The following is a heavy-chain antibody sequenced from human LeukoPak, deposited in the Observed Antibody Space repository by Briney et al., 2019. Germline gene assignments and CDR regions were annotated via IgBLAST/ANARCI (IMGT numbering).Heavy chain of an antibody. CDR2: IIPIFGTA. Sequence: GASVTVSCKASGGTFSSYAISWVRQAPGQGLEWMGGIIPIFGTANYAQKFQGRVTITADESTSTAYMELSSLRSEDTAVYYCARDGVAYYYYGMDVWGQGTTVTVSS. CDR1: GGTFSSYA. CDR3: ARDGVAYYYYGMDV. V-gene: IGHV1-69*13. J-gene: IGHJ6*02.